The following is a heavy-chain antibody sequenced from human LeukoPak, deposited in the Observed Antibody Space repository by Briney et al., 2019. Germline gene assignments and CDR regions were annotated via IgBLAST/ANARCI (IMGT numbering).Heavy chain of an antibody. D-gene: IGHD2-2*01. CDR3: ATRDPDQLLSLDY. CDR1: GYTLTELS. V-gene: IGHV1-24*01. Sequence: GASVKVSCKVSGYTLTELSMHWVRQAPGEGLEWMGGFDPEDGETIYAQKFQGRVTMTEDTSSDTAYMELSSLRSEDTAVYYCATRDPDQLLSLDYWGQGTLVTVSS. J-gene: IGHJ4*02. CDR2: FDPEDGET.